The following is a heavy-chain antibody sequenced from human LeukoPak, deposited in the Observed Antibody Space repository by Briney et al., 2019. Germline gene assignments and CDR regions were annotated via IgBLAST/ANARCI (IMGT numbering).Heavy chain of an antibody. Sequence: SETLSLTCTVSGGSISSSSYYWGWVRQPPGKGLEWIGSIYYSGSTYYNPSLKSRVTISVDTSKDQFSLKLSSVTAADTAVYYCARHPGYRYSSGWDPFDYWGQGTLVTVSS. CDR2: IYYSGST. D-gene: IGHD6-19*01. V-gene: IGHV4-39*01. CDR3: ARHPGYRYSSGWDPFDY. CDR1: GGSISSSSYY. J-gene: IGHJ4*02.